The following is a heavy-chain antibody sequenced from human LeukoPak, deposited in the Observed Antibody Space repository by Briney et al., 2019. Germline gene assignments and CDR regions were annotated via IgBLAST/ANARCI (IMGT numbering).Heavy chain of an antibody. CDR3: ARGGGDVFDY. CDR1: GGAISSYY. CDR2: VSYSGST. D-gene: IGHD2-21*02. J-gene: IGHJ4*02. Sequence: SETLSLTCTVSGGAISSYYWSWVRQPPGKGLEWMGYVSYSGSTYYNPSLKSRVTISVDTSKNQFSLKLSSVTAADTAVYYCARGGGDVFDYWGQGTLVTVSS. V-gene: IGHV4-59*01.